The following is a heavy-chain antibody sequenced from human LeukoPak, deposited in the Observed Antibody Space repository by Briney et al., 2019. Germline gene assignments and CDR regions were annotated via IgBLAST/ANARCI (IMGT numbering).Heavy chain of an antibody. Sequence: GRSLRLSCAASGFTFSRYGMHWVRQAPGKGLEWVAVIWHDGSYEYYAGSVKGRFTISRNSSKNTLYLQMNSLRAEDTAVYYCAKAGVGATSLDCWGQGTLVTVSS. V-gene: IGHV3-33*06. D-gene: IGHD1-26*01. CDR3: AKAGVGATSLDC. CDR1: GFTFSRYG. CDR2: IWHDGSYE. J-gene: IGHJ4*02.